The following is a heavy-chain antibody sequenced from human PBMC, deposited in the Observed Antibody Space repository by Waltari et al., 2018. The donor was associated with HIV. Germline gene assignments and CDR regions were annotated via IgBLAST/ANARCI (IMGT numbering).Heavy chain of an antibody. Sequence: QVQLVESGGGVVQSGRSLRLSCPTSGFAFSSYGFHWVRQAPGKGLEWVAVVWFDASKEHYAEFVKGRFTIYRDDSKNILHLQMNSLRAEDTALYYCARMAYCGGDCYSVYYFDLWGRGTRVTVSS. CDR1: GFAFSSYG. V-gene: IGHV3-33*01. J-gene: IGHJ2*01. CDR2: VWFDASKE. D-gene: IGHD2-21*02. CDR3: ARMAYCGGDCYSVYYFDL.